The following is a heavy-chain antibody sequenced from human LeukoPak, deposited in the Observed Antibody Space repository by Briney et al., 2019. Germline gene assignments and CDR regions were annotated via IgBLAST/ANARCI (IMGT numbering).Heavy chain of an antibody. V-gene: IGHV4-4*02. CDR2: IFHSGST. J-gene: IGHJ4*01. D-gene: IGHD3-22*01. CDR3: ARVLSGSNFNY. Sequence: PSGTLSLTCAVSGGSNSSNNWWSWVRQPPGKGLEWIGEIFHSGSTNYNPSLKSRVTISVDKSKNQFSLRLSSVTAADTAVYYCARVLSGSNFNYWGHGTLVTVSS. CDR1: GGSNSSNNW.